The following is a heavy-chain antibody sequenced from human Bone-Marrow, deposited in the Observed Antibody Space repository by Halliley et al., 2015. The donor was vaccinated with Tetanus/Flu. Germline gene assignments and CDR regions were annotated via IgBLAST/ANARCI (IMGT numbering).Heavy chain of an antibody. Sequence: AASGFTFSDDYMGWIRQAPGKGLEWLSYIGYTETTIYYADFVKGRFTVSRDNAKNSLFLQMNSLRAEDTAVYYCARAFGVNWFDPWGQVTLVTVSS. CDR3: ARAFGVNWFDP. D-gene: IGHD3-16*01. J-gene: IGHJ5*02. CDR2: IGYTETTI. CDR1: GFTFSDDY. V-gene: IGHV3-11*01.